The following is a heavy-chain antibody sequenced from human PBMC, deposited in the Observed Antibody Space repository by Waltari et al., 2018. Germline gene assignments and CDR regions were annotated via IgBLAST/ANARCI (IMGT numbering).Heavy chain of an antibody. CDR1: GGTFSSYA. D-gene: IGHD3-22*01. CDR2: IIPILGIA. J-gene: IGHJ5*02. CDR3: ARVDSYDSSGYYSNWFDP. V-gene: IGHV1-69*04. Sequence: QVQLVQSGAEVKKPGSSVKVSCKASGGTFSSYAISWVRQAPGQGLEWMGRIIPILGIANYAQKFQGRVTITADKSTSTAYMELSSLRSEDTAVYYCARVDSYDSSGYYSNWFDPWGQGTLVTVSS.